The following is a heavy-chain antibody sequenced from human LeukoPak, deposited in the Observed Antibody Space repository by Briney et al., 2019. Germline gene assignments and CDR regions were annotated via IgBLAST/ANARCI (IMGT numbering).Heavy chain of an antibody. Sequence: GGSLRLSCAASEFSFSNNWMNWVRQAPGKGLEWVSSINNIATHSYYAASVKGRFSISRDDAKNSVYLQMHSLRAEDTAIYYCARDPTRYLRYGYFDYWGQGAQVTVSS. CDR2: INNIATHS. D-gene: IGHD4-17*01. J-gene: IGHJ4*02. V-gene: IGHV3-21*01. CDR1: EFSFSNNW. CDR3: ARDPTRYLRYGYFDY.